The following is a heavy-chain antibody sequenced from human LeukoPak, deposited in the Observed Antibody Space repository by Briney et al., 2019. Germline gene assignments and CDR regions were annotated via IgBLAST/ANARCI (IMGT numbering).Heavy chain of an antibody. J-gene: IGHJ4*02. V-gene: IGHV5-51*01. CDR1: GYSFTTYW. CDR2: IYPDDSDT. CDR3: ARQGCTTTSCHTIDY. D-gene: IGHD2-2*02. Sequence: GESLKISCETSGYSFTTYWIGWVRQRPGTGLEWVGAIYPDDSDTRYSPSFQGQVTISADKSISTAYLQWNSLRTSDSAMYYCARQGCTTTSCHTIDYWGQGTLVTVSS.